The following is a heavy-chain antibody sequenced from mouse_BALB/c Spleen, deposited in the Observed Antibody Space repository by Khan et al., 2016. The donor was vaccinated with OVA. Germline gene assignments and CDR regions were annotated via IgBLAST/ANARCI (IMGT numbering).Heavy chain of an antibody. CDR2: IWGDGTT. CDR1: GFSLTGYG. Sequence: QMQLKQSGPGLVAPSQSLSITCTVSGFSLTGYGVTWVRQPPGKGLEWLGMIWGDGTTDYKSALKSRLSINNDNSERQVFLKMNSLQTDNTARYYWARAYCGSYGEAMDYWGQGTLVTVSS. V-gene: IGHV2-6-7*01. J-gene: IGHJ4*01. D-gene: IGHD2-10*01. CDR3: ARAYCGSYGEAMDY.